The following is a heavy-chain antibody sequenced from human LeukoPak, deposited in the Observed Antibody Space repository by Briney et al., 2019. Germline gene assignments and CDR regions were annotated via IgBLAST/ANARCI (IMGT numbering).Heavy chain of an antibody. CDR1: GFTFSTYA. J-gene: IGHJ4*02. CDR2: IRPDGDRT. D-gene: IGHD6-19*01. V-gene: IGHV3-23*01. Sequence: GGSLRLSCAASGFTFSTYAITWVRQGPWKGLEWVSAIRPDGDRTYYANSVRGRFTISRDNSKDTVYLQINGLRVEDTAVYYCAREQSGTRGWYTVDYWGQGTLVTVSS. CDR3: AREQSGTRGWYTVDY.